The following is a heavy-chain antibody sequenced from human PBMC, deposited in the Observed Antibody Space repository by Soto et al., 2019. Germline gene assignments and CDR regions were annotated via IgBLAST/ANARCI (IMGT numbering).Heavy chain of an antibody. D-gene: IGHD6-13*01. CDR2: IAVGSGNT. J-gene: IGHJ5*02. V-gene: IGHV1-58*01. CDR1: GFTFTSSA. CDR3: ARERSAAGTGWFDP. Sequence: SVKVSCKASGFTFTSSAVQWVRQARGQRLEWIGWIAVGSGNTNYAQKFQGRVTMTRNTSIRTAYMELSSLRSEDTAVYYCARERSAAGTGWFDPWGQGTLVTVSS.